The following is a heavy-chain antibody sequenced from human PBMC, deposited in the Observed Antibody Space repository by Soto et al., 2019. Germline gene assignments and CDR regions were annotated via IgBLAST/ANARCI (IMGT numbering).Heavy chain of an antibody. D-gene: IGHD3-22*01. CDR3: ARDRGYYDSSGYLLYYHYGMDV. J-gene: IGHJ6*02. V-gene: IGHV4-59*01. CDR1: GGSISSYY. Sequence: SETLSLTCTVSGGSISSYYGSGIRQPPGKGLEWIGYIYYSGSTNYNPSLKSRVTISVDTSKNQFSLKLSSVTAADTAVYYCARDRGYYDSSGYLLYYHYGMDVWGQGTTVTVSS. CDR2: IYYSGST.